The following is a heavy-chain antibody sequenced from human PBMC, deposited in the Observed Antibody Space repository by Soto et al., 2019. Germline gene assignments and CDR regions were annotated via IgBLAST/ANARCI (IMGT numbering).Heavy chain of an antibody. CDR3: ARQIAVDGTVLDY. Sequence: QVQLVESGGGVVQPGRSLRLSCAASGFTFSSYGMHWVRQAPGKVLEWVAVIWYDGSNKYYADSVKGRCTISRDNSTNPLYLPMNRLRSEDTAVYYCARQIAVDGTVLDYWGQGTLVTVSS. CDR2: IWYDGSNK. CDR1: GFTFSSYG. D-gene: IGHD6-19*01. J-gene: IGHJ4*02. V-gene: IGHV3-33*01.